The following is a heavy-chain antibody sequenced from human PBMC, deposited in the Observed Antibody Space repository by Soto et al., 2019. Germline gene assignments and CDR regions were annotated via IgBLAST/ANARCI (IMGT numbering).Heavy chain of an antibody. CDR3: AREIGYCSSTSCLYYFDY. CDR2: IYYSGST. J-gene: IGHJ4*02. D-gene: IGHD2-2*01. V-gene: IGHV4-61*01. CDR1: GGSVSSGSYY. Sequence: SETLSLTCTVSGGSVSSGSYYWSWIRQPPGKGLEWIGYIYYSGSTNYNPSLKSRVTISVDTSKNQFSLKLSSVTAADTAVYYCAREIGYCSSTSCLYYFDYWGQGTLVTVSS.